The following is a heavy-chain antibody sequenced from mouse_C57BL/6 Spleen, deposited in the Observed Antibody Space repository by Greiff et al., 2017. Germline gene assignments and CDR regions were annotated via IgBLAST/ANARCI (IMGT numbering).Heavy chain of an antibody. CDR1: GFTFSSYA. CDR2: ISSGGDYI. J-gene: IGHJ4*01. Sequence: EVQLVESGAGLVKPGGSLKLSCAASGFTFSSYAMSWVRQTPEKRLEWVAYISSGGDYIYYADTVKGRFTFSRDNARNTVYLQMSSLKSEDTAMYYCTRDYDYGGDYAMDYWGQGTTVTVSS. D-gene: IGHD2-4*01. V-gene: IGHV5-9-1*02. CDR3: TRDYDYGGDYAMDY.